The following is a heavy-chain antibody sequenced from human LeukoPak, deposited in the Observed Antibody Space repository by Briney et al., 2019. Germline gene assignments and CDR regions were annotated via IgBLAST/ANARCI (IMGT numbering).Heavy chain of an antibody. J-gene: IGHJ4*02. V-gene: IGHV1-18*01. CDR3: ARVPILIFSGWYGFDY. Sequence: ASVKVSCKASGYTLTSDGISWVRQAPGQGLEWMGWISAYNGNTNYAQKLQGRVTMTTDTSTSTAYMELRSLRSDDTAVYYCARVPILIFSGWYGFDYWGQGTLVTVSS. CDR2: ISAYNGNT. CDR1: GYTLTSDG. D-gene: IGHD6-19*01.